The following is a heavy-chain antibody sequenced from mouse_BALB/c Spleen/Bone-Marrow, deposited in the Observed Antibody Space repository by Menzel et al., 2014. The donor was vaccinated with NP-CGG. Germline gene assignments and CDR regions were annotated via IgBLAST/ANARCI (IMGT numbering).Heavy chain of an antibody. D-gene: IGHD1-1*01. CDR1: GYTFTSYW. Sequence: QVQLQQPGAELVKPGASVKLSCKASGYTFTSYWVHWVKQRPGQGLDWIGEINPSNGRTNYNEKFRSKATLTVDKSSSTAYMQLSSLTSEDSAVYYCARRYYGSSYLLDYWGQGTTLTVSS. CDR3: ARRYYGSSYLLDY. V-gene: IGHV1S81*02. CDR2: INPSNGRT. J-gene: IGHJ2*01.